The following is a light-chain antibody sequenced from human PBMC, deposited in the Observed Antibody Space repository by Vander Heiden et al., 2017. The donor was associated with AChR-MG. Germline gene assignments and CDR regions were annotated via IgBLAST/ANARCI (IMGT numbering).Light chain of an antibody. CDR3: QQRDSMPYT. J-gene: IGKJ2*01. CDR2: AAS. CDR1: QSISSY. V-gene: IGKV1-39*01. Sequence: DIQMTQSPSSLSASVGDRVTITCRASQSISSYLNWYQQKPGKAPKVLIYAASSLQSGVPSRCSGSGSGTDFTLTISRLQPEDFATYYCQQRDSMPYTFGQRTKLEIK.